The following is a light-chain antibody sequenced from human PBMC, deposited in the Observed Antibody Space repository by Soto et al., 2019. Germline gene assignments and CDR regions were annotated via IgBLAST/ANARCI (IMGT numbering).Light chain of an antibody. J-gene: IGKJ2*01. CDR3: QQYNNCPRT. CDR1: QSISSD. V-gene: IGKV3-15*01. Sequence: ETVMTQSPATLSLSPGERATLSCRASQSISSDLAWYQQKPGQAPRLLIYGASNTTTGIPGRFSGGGSGREFPLTISRLQSEYFAVYYCQQYNNCPRTFGQGTKLEIK. CDR2: GAS.